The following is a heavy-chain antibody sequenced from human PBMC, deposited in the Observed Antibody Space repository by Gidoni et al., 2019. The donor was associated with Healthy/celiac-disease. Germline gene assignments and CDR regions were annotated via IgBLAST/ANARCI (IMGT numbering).Heavy chain of an antibody. CDR2: INWNGGST. J-gene: IGHJ4*02. CDR1: GFTFDDYG. V-gene: IGHV3-20*04. CDR3: ARERADYDILTGYLEKTIDY. Sequence: EVQLVESGGGVVRPGGSLRLSCAAYGFTFDDYGMSWVRQAPGKGLEWVSGINWNGGSTGYADSVKGRFTISRDNAKNSLYLQMNSLRAEDTALYYCARERADYDILTGYLEKTIDYWGQGTLVTVSS. D-gene: IGHD3-9*01.